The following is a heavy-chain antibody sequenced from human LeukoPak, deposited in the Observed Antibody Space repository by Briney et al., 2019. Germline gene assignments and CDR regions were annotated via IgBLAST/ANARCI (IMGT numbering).Heavy chain of an antibody. Sequence: GGSLRLSCAVSGFSVSNNYMGWVRQAPGEGLEWVSIIHSGGNTHYPDSMKGRFTISRDTSKNTLYLQMNSLRVDDTAVYYCARGYCPGSDCYEGRNLFDPWGQGTLVTVSS. D-gene: IGHD2-8*02. J-gene: IGHJ5*02. V-gene: IGHV3-53*01. CDR3: ARGYCPGSDCYEGRNLFDP. CDR1: GFSVSNNY. CDR2: IHSGGNT.